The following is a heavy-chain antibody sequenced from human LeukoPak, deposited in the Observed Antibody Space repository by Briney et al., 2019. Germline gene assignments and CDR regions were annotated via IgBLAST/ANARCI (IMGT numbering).Heavy chain of an antibody. V-gene: IGHV4-59*01. J-gene: IGHJ4*02. CDR3: ARGQVIAAAGDDY. D-gene: IGHD6-13*01. CDR2: IYSSGST. CDR1: GGSISTYY. Sequence: ETLSLTCTVSGGSISTYYWNWIRQPPGKGLEWIGYIYSSGSTNYNPSLKSRVTISVDTSRSQFSLRLNSVTAADTAVYYCARGQVIAAAGDDYWGQGTLVTVSS.